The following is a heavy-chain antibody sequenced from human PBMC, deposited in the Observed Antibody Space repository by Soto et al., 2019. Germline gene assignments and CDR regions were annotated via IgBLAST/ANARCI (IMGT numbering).Heavy chain of an antibody. CDR3: ASFLRPPSWGGGYFAY. V-gene: IGHV4-39*01. CDR1: GGSISSNNYY. Sequence: PSETLSLTCFVSGGSISSNNYYWGWIRQPPGKGLEWIGSMSYSRSTYYNPSLKSRVTISVDTSKNQFSLKLTSVTAADTAVYFCASFLRPPSWGGGYFAYGGQGPLVTVPS. D-gene: IGHD2-2*01. J-gene: IGHJ4*02. CDR2: MSYSRST.